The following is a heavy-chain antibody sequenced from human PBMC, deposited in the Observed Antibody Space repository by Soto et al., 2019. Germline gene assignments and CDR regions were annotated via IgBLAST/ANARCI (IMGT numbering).Heavy chain of an antibody. CDR1: GFTFSSYA. CDR2: ISGSGGST. V-gene: IGHV3-23*01. D-gene: IGHD3-22*01. Sequence: GGSLRLSCAASGFTFSSYAMSWVRQAPGKGLEWVSAISGSGGSTYYADSVKGRFTISRDNSKNTLYLQMNSLRAEDTSVYYCAKDDYYDSSGYYHGYWGQGTLVTVSS. CDR3: AKDDYYDSSGYYHGY. J-gene: IGHJ4*02.